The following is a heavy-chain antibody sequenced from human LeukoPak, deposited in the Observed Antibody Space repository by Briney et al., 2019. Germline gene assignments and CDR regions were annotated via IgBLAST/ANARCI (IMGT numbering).Heavy chain of an antibody. D-gene: IGHD5-18*01. V-gene: IGHV3-48*04. J-gene: IGHJ4*02. CDR1: GFTFSSYS. CDR3: AKDTADTAMVTGYLDD. Sequence: GGSLRLSCAASGFTFSSYSMNWVRQAPGKGLEWVSYISSSSSTIYYADSVKGRFTISRDNAKNSLYLQMNSLRAEDTALYYCAKDTADTAMVTGYLDDWGQGTLVTVSS. CDR2: ISSSSSTI.